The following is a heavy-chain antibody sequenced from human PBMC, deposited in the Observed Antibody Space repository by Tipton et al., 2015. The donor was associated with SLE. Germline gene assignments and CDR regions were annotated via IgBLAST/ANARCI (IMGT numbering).Heavy chain of an antibody. D-gene: IGHD3-3*01. CDR2: ISGSGGST. CDR1: GFPFSSYA. V-gene: IGHV3-23*01. J-gene: IGHJ4*02. Sequence: GSLRLSCVASGFPFSSYAMTWVRQAPGKGLEWVSAISGSGGSTYFADSVKGRFTISRDNSKNTLFLQMNSLRAEDTAVYYCAKDIAIKGERAIFGVVTIYRGFDYWGQGTLVTVSS. CDR3: AKDIAIKGERAIFGVVTIYRGFDY.